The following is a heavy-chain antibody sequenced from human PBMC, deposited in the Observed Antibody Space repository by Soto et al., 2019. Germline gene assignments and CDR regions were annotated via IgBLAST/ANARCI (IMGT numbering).Heavy chain of an antibody. D-gene: IGHD6-19*01. CDR2: AQYSGTT. CDR1: GRSLSSGF. V-gene: IGHV4-59*01. CDR3: AGGAGWLTDY. J-gene: IGHJ4*02. Sequence: QVQLQESGPGLVKPSETLSLTCTVSGRSLSSGFWGWFRQPPGKGLEWIGYAQYSGTTDYNPSVTSRVTISLDTSKSHFSLKLSSVTAADTALYYCAGGAGWLTDYWGQGTLVTVSS.